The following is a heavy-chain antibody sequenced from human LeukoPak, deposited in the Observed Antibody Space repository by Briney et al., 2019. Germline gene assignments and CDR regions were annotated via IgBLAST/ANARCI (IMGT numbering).Heavy chain of an antibody. D-gene: IGHD5-18*01. CDR3: ARGCLGYTCLDY. CDR2: IYPGDSDT. J-gene: IGHJ4*02. Sequence: GESLKISCQGSGYSFRTYWIGWMRQMPGKGLEWMGIIYPGDSDTRYSPSFQGQVTFSADRSINTAYLHWSSLRASDTAIYYCARGCLGYTCLDYWGQGTLVTVSS. CDR1: GYSFRTYW. V-gene: IGHV5-51*01.